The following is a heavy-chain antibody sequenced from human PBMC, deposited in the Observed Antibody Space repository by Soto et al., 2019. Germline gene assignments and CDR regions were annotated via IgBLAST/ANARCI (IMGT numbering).Heavy chain of an antibody. CDR3: ARELREGVIIGMDY. D-gene: IGHD3-10*01. J-gene: IGHJ4*02. CDR2: IWYDGSNK. Sequence: GGSLRLSCAASGFTFSSYGMHWVRQAPGKGLEWVAVIWYDGSNKYYADSVKGRFTISRDNSKNTLYLQMNSLRAEDTAVYYCARELREGVIIGMDYWGQGTLVTVSS. CDR1: GFTFSSYG. V-gene: IGHV3-33*01.